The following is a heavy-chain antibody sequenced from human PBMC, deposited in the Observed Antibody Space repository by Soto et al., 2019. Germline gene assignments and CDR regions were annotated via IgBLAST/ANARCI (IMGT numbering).Heavy chain of an antibody. D-gene: IGHD6-6*01. CDR2: MIPNIGNT. CDR1: GYTFTSYD. V-gene: IGHV1-8*01. Sequence: ASVKVSCKASGYTFTSYDINWVRQATGQGLEWMGGMIPNIGNTGYAQKFQGRVTMTRDTSTSTAYMELSSLRSEDTAVYYCARGSYSSSSVDYYYYGMDVWGQGTTVTVSS. J-gene: IGHJ6*02. CDR3: ARGSYSSSSVDYYYYGMDV.